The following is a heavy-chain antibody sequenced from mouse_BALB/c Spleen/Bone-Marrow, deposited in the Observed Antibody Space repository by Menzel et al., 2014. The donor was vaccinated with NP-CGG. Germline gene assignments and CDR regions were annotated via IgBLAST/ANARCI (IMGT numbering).Heavy chain of an antibody. CDR1: GFNIKDTY. V-gene: IGHV14-3*02. D-gene: IGHD4-1*01. Sequence: VQLQQSGAELVKPGASVKLSCTASGFNIKDTYMHWVKERPEQGLEWIGRIDPANGNTKYDPKFQGKATITADTSSNTAYLQLSSLTSEDTAVYYCARWEYYAMDYWGQGTSVTVSS. J-gene: IGHJ4*01. CDR3: ARWEYYAMDY. CDR2: IDPANGNT.